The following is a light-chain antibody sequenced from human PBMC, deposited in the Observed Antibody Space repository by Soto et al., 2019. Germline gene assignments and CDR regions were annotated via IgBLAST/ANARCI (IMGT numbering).Light chain of an antibody. CDR3: SSFAPSYRVI. V-gene: IGLV2-11*01. CDR2: DVF. CDR1: SSDIGSYNA. J-gene: IGLJ2*01. Sequence: QSALTQPRSVSGSPGHSVTISCFGTSSDIGSYNAVSWYQQHPGKAPNLIIFDVFERPSGVPDRFSGSKSGNSASLTISGLQAEDESDYYCSSFAPSYRVIFGGGTKLTVL.